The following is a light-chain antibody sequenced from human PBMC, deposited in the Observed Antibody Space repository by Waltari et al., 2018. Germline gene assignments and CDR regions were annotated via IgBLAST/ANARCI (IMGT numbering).Light chain of an antibody. CDR2: DVS. Sequence: QSALTQPPSISGSPGQSITISCTGSSSDIGGNNYVSWYQHHPNPAPKLIIYDVSERPAGVSDRFSGSKSGNTASLTISGLQAEDEADYFCTSYSITYVFGGGTKVTVL. CDR1: SSDIGGNNY. J-gene: IGLJ1*01. CDR3: TSYSITYV. V-gene: IGLV2-14*03.